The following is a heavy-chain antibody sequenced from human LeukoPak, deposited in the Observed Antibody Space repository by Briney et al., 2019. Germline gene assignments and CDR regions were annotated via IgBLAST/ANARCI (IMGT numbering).Heavy chain of an antibody. Sequence: GASVKVSCKTSGYTFTGYYIQWVRQAPGQRLEWMGIINPSGDSTSYAQKFQGRVTMTRDTSTSTVYMELSSLRSEDTAVYYCARASSGYYYFDYWGQGTLVTVSS. V-gene: IGHV1-46*01. CDR2: INPSGDST. D-gene: IGHD3-22*01. J-gene: IGHJ4*02. CDR3: ARASSGYYYFDY. CDR1: GYTFTGYY.